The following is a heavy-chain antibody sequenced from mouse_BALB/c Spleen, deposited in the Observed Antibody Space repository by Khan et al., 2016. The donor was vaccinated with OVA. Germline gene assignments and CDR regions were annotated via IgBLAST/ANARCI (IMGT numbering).Heavy chain of an antibody. Sequence: EVQLQESGPGLVKPSQSLSLTCTVTGYSITSEYTWNWIRQFPGNKLEWMGFISYSGNTRYNPSHKSRISITRDTSKNQFFLQLNSVTSEDTATYYCARKDYYDYDPFPYWGQGTLVTVSA. CDR2: ISYSGNT. V-gene: IGHV3-2*02. J-gene: IGHJ3*01. D-gene: IGHD2-4*01. CDR1: GYSITSEYT. CDR3: ARKDYYDYDPFPY.